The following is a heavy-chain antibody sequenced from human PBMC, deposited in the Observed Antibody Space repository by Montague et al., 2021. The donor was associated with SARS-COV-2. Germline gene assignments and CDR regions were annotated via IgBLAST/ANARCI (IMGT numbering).Heavy chain of an antibody. CDR2: IYDSGST. J-gene: IGHJ3*02. D-gene: IGHD5-12*01. CDR1: GGSISSNNYY. Sequence: LRLSCAASGGSISSNNYYWDWIRQPPGKGLEWIGSIYDSGSTYYNPSLKSRVTISVDTSKNHFSLKLNSVTAADTAVYYCARRGRKLLPVATTIGGFDIWGQGTMVTVSS. V-gene: IGHV4-39*02. CDR3: ARRGRKLLPVATTIGGFDI.